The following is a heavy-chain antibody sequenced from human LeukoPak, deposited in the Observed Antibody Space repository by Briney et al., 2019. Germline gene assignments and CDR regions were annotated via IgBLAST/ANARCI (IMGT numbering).Heavy chain of an antibody. D-gene: IGHD2-2*01. J-gene: IGHJ6*03. CDR1: EVPFSGNA. V-gene: IGHV3-23*01. CDR3: ARGVASDQFYYMDV. Sequence: QPVGSLGLSCAASEVPFSGNARSWGRQAPRQGLEWVSTISGSGTHTYYADSVKGRFTISRDNAKNTLYLQMNSLRAEDTAVYFCARGVASDQFYYMDVWGKGTTVTVSS. CDR2: ISGSGTHT.